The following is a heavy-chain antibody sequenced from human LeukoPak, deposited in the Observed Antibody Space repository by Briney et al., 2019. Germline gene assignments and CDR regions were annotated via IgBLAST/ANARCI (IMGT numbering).Heavy chain of an antibody. CDR3: AREWAYYYDSSGSYFDY. Sequence: ASVKVSCKTSGYTFTSYGISWVRQAPGQGLEWMGWISAYNGDTNYAQKLQGRVTMTTDTSTSTAYMELRSLRSDDTAVYYCAREWAYYYDSSGSYFDYWGQGTLVTVSS. D-gene: IGHD3-22*01. J-gene: IGHJ4*02. V-gene: IGHV1-18*01. CDR1: GYTFTSYG. CDR2: ISAYNGDT.